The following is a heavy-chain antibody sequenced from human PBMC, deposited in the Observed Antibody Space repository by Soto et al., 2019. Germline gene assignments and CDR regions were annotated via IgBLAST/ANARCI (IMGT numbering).Heavy chain of an antibody. CDR3: AKDRRTIFGVVIIPGFSYFDY. CDR1: GFTFSSYA. CDR2: ISGSGGST. J-gene: IGHJ4*02. D-gene: IGHD3-3*01. V-gene: IGHV3-23*01. Sequence: GSLRLSCAASGFTFSSYAMSWVRQAPGKGLEWVSAISGSGGSTYYADSVKGRFTISRDNSKNTLYLQMNSLRVEDTAVYYCAKDRRTIFGVVIIPGFSYFDYWGQGTLVTVSS.